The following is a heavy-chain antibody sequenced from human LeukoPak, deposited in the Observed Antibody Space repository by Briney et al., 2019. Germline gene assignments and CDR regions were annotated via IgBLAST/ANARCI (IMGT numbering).Heavy chain of an antibody. D-gene: IGHD5-18*01. CDR1: GFTFSTYA. CDR3: ARDREYSYGYDY. Sequence: GGSLRLSCAASGFTFSTYAMHWVRQAPGKGLEWVALISYDGSNKYYADSAKGRFTISRDNSKNTLYLQMNSLRAEDTAVYYCARDREYSYGYDYWGQGTLVTVSS. CDR2: ISYDGSNK. V-gene: IGHV3-30*04. J-gene: IGHJ4*02.